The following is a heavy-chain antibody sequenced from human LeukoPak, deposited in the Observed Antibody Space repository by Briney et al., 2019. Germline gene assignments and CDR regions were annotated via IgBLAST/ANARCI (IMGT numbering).Heavy chain of an antibody. CDR2: IKQDGSEK. CDR3: ARILLYHGLWYFDL. Sequence: GGSLRLSCAASGFTFSSYWMSWARQAPGKGLEWVANIKQDGSEKYYVDSVKGRFTISRDNAKNSLYLQMNSLRAEDTAVYYCARILLYHGLWYFDLWGRGTLVTVSS. CDR1: GFTFSSYW. D-gene: IGHD2/OR15-2a*01. V-gene: IGHV3-7*01. J-gene: IGHJ2*01.